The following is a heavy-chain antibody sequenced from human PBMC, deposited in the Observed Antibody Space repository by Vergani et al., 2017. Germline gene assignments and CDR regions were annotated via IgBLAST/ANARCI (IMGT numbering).Heavy chain of an antibody. Sequence: EVQLVESGGGLVQPGRSLRLSCAASGFTFDDYAMHWVRQAPGKGLEWVSGISWNSGSIGYADSVKGRFTISRDNAKNSLYLQMNSLRAEDTAVYYCARVSIVVVTANDWYFDLWGRGTLVTVSS. V-gene: IGHV3-9*01. CDR3: ARVSIVVVTANDWYFDL. J-gene: IGHJ2*01. CDR1: GFTFDDYA. CDR2: ISWNSGSI. D-gene: IGHD2-21*02.